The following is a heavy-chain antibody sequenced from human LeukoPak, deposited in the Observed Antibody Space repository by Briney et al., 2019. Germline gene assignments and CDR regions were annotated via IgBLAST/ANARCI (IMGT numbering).Heavy chain of an antibody. CDR3: AREGNCSSTSCYTGAFDI. CDR2: IRSKAYGGTT. D-gene: IGHD2-2*02. Sequence: GGSLRLSCTASGFTFGDYAMSWFRQAPGKGLEWVGFIRSKAYGGTTEYAASVKGRFTISRDDSKSIAYLQMNSLRAEDTAVYYCAREGNCSSTSCYTGAFDIWGQGTMVTVSS. V-gene: IGHV3-49*03. J-gene: IGHJ3*02. CDR1: GFTFGDYA.